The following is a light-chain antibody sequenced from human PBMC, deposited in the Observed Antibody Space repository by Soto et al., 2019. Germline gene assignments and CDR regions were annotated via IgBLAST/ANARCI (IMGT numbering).Light chain of an antibody. Sequence: DIVMTQSPDSLAVSLGERATIHCKSSQSVLYSSNNKNYLAWYQQRPGQPPKLLIYWASTRASGVPDRFSGSGSGTDFTLTITSLQAEDVAVYYCQQYESTPPTFGQGTKLEIK. CDR3: QQYESTPPT. V-gene: IGKV4-1*01. CDR1: QSVLYSSNNKNY. CDR2: WAS. J-gene: IGKJ2*01.